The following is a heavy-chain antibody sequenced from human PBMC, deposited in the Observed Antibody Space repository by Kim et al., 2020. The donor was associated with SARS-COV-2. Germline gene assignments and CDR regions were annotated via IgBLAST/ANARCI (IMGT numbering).Heavy chain of an antibody. D-gene: IGHD3-22*01. CDR2: IRSKAYGGTT. CDR1: GFTFADYS. V-gene: IGHV3-49*04. J-gene: IGHJ4*01. CDR3: SRGGLSMIRSGLDD. Sequence: GGSLRLSCTGSGFTFADYSMTWVRQAPGKGLEWVGFIRSKAYGGTTDFATSVKGRFTISRDDSKSIAYVDLNSVTTEDTAVYYCSRGGLSMIRSGLDDWG.